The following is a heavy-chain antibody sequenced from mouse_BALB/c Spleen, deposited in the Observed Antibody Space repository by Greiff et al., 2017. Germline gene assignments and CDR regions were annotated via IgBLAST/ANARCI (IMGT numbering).Heavy chain of an antibody. CDR2: IDPANGNT. Sequence: EVQLQQSGAELVKPGASVKLSCTASGFNIKDTYMHWVKQRPEQGLEWIGRIDPANGNTKYDPKFQGKATITADTSSNTAYLQLSSLTSEDTAVYYCALTVVAPYAMDYWGQGTSVTVSS. CDR3: ALTVVAPYAMDY. CDR1: GFNIKDTY. D-gene: IGHD1-1*01. J-gene: IGHJ4*01. V-gene: IGHV14-3*02.